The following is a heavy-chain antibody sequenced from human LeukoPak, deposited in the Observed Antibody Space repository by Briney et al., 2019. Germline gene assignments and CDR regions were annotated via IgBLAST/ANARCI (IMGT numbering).Heavy chain of an antibody. CDR1: GGSVSSYY. Sequence: PSETLSLTCTVSGGSVSSYYWNWIRQPAGKGLEWIGRVFPSASANYNPSLKSRVTVSLDKSKNQFSLKLSFVTAADTAVYFYARGIYTTGWYDAFDIWGQGIMVTVSS. CDR3: ARGIYTTGWYDAFDI. J-gene: IGHJ3*02. V-gene: IGHV4-4*07. D-gene: IGHD6-19*01. CDR2: VFPSASA.